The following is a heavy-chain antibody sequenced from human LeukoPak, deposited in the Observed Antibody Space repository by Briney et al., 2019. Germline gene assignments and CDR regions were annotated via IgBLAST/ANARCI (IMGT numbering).Heavy chain of an antibody. V-gene: IGHV3-21*04. D-gene: IGHD1-1*01. CDR2: ISSSSSYI. J-gene: IGHJ4*02. CDR1: GFTFSSYS. CDR3: AKNPRLEGWIYFDS. Sequence: PGGSLRLSCAASGFTFSSYSMNWVRQAPGKGLEWVSSISSSSSYIYYADPVKGRFTISRDNSKNTLSLQMNSLTAEDTAVYYCAKNPRLEGWIYFDSWGPGTLVTVSS.